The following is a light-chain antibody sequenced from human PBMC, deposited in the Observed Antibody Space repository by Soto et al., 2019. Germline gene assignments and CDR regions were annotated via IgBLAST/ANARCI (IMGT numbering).Light chain of an antibody. CDR1: QSFSSN. J-gene: IGKJ4*01. Sequence: EIVMTQSPATLSVSTGERATLSCRASQSFSSNLAWYQQKPGQAPRLLSYGASTRATGIPARFSGSGSGTEFTLTISSLQSEDFAVYYCQQYNNWPLTFGGGTKVELK. V-gene: IGKV3-15*01. CDR3: QQYNNWPLT. CDR2: GAS.